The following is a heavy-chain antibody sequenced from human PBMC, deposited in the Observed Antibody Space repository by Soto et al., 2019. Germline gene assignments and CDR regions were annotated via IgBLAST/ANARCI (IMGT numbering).Heavy chain of an antibody. CDR1: GFRFSGYS. J-gene: IGHJ4*02. Sequence: GGSLRLSCADSGFRFSGYSMSWVRQTPGKGLEWAAAITATGDRTYYADSVTGRFTISRDNSKKTHYLQMTSLRAEDTAMYYCATMNGYFEYWGQGTPVTVSS. D-gene: IGHD3-22*01. CDR3: ATMNGYFEY. V-gene: IGHV3-23*01. CDR2: ITATGDRT.